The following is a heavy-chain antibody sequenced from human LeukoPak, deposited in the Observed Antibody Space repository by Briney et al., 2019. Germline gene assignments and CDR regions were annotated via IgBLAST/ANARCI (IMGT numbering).Heavy chain of an antibody. CDR2: ISSSSSYI. V-gene: IGHV3-21*01. D-gene: IGHD3-16*02. CDR1: GFTFSSYS. J-gene: IGHJ4*02. Sequence: GGSLRLSCAASGFTFSSYSMNWVRQAPGKGLEWVSSISSSSSYIYYADSVKGRFTISRDNAKNSLYLQMNSLRAEDTAVYYCARAPRRLGELSSTFDYRGQGTLVTVFS. CDR3: ARAPRRLGELSSTFDY.